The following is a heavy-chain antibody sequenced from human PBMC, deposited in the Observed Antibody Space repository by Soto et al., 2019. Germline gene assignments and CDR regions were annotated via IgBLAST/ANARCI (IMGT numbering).Heavy chain of an antibody. CDR2: VYHTGRT. Sequence: PSETLSLTCTVSGGSISSYYWSWIRQPPGKGLEWIGYVYHTGRTSYNPSLKSRVSISMDTSKNQFSLNLDSVTAADTAVYFCARVPSPFDFYYAMDVWGQGTTVTVSS. V-gene: IGHV4-59*08. J-gene: IGHJ6*02. CDR3: ARVPSPFDFYYAMDV. CDR1: GGSISSYY. D-gene: IGHD3-16*01.